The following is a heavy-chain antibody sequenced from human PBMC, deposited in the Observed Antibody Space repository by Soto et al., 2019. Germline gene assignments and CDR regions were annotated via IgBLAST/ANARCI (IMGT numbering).Heavy chain of an antibody. D-gene: IGHD2-15*01. Sequence: EVQLLESGGGLVQPGGSLRLSCAASGFTFSSYAMSWVRQAPGKGLEWVSAISGSGGSTYYADSVKGRFTISRDNSKNTLYLQMNRLRAEDTAVYYCAKRGERGSCNSCYFDYWGQGTLVTVSS. CDR3: AKRGERGSCNSCYFDY. V-gene: IGHV3-23*01. J-gene: IGHJ4*02. CDR2: ISGSGGST. CDR1: GFTFSSYA.